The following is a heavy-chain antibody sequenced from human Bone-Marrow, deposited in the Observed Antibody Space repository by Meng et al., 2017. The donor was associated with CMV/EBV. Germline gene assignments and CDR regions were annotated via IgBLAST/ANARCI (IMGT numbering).Heavy chain of an antibody. CDR1: GGSISGDSHY. Sequence: QVQLKESGPGLVKPSQTLSLTCTVTGGSISGDSHYWSWIRQPAGKGLEWIGHIYTSGRTTYNPALKSRVTISMDTSKNQFSLKLGSVTAADTAVYYCATLSTNGRPNWGQGTLVTVSS. CDR3: ATLSTNGRPN. CDR2: IYTSGRT. D-gene: IGHD2-8*01. J-gene: IGHJ4*02. V-gene: IGHV4-61*02.